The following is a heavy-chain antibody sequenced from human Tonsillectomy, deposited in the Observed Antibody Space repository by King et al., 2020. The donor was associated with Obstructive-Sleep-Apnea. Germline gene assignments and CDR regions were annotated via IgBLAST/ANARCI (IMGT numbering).Heavy chain of an antibody. D-gene: IGHD5/OR15-5a*01. CDR2: ISYAGTTK. CDR3: AKDPWEEVASVNDFDY. V-gene: IGHV3-30*18. Sequence: VQLVESGGGVVQPGRSLRLSCAASGFTFSSYGMHWVRQAPGKGLEWVAVISYAGTTKSSADSVKGRFTISRDNSKNTLYLQMSSLRAEDTAVYDCAKDPWEEVASVNDFDYWGQGTLVTVSS. CDR1: GFTFSSYG. J-gene: IGHJ4*02.